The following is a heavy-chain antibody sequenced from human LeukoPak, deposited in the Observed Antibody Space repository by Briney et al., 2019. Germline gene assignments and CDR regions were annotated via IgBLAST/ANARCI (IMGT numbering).Heavy chain of an antibody. J-gene: IGHJ4*02. CDR2: LYSDGNK. V-gene: IGHV3-53*01. CDR1: GFTVITND. Sequence: GRSVRLSCAASGFTVITNDMTWVRQAPGKGLEWVSVLYSDGNKKYADSVQGRFTISRDNSKNTLYLEMNSLSPDDTAVYYCARGVEPLAAITLAYWGQRTLVTVSS. D-gene: IGHD1-14*01. CDR3: ARGVEPLAAITLAY.